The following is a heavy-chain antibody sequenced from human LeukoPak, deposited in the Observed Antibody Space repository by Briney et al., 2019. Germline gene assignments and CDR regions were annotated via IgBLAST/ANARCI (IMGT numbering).Heavy chain of an antibody. CDR1: GFTFSSYA. D-gene: IGHD6-13*01. CDR3: ANAQYSSNWYLDF. J-gene: IGHJ4*02. V-gene: IGHV3-23*01. CDR2: ISDSGGRT. Sequence: GGSLRLSCAASGFTFSSYAMSWVRQAPGKGLEWVSSISDSGGRTYYADSVKGRFTISRDNSKNTLYLQMNSLRAEDTAVYYCANAQYSSNWYLDFWGQGTLVTVSS.